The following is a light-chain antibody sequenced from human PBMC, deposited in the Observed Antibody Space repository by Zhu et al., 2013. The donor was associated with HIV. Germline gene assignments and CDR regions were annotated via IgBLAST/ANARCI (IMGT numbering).Light chain of an antibody. CDR1: SSNIGSNY. CDR3: SSYTSSNTYV. Sequence: QSVLTQPPSASGTPGQRVTISCSGSSSNIGSNYVHWYQQVPGTAPKFLIYRNNQRPSGVPDRFSGSKSGTSASLAISGLRSEDEADYYCSSYTSSNTYVFGTGTKVTVL. CDR2: RNN. J-gene: IGLJ1*01. V-gene: IGLV1-47*01.